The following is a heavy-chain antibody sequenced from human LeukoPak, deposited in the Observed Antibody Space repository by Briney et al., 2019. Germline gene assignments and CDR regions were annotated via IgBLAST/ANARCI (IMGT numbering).Heavy chain of an antibody. J-gene: IGHJ6*04. V-gene: IGHV3-21*01. CDR2: ISSSSSYI. Sequence: GGSLRLSCAASGFTFSSYSMNWVRQAPGKGLEWVSSISSSSSYICYADSVKGRFTISRDNAKNSLYLRMNSLRAEDTAVYYCARRTRASGVDVWGKGTTVTVSS. D-gene: IGHD1-26*01. CDR1: GFTFSSYS. CDR3: ARRTRASGVDV.